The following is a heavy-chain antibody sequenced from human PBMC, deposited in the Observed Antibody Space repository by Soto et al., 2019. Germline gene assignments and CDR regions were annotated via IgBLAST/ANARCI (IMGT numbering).Heavy chain of an antibody. CDR2: IFTRDSET. J-gene: IGHJ5*02. D-gene: IGHD3-10*01. V-gene: IGHV5-51*01. Sequence: GESLKISCKGPGHLFNNHWIGWVRHTPGKGLEWMGLIFTRDSETKTSPSFQGHVSFSVDNSINTVYLQWTSLKTTDTGIYFCARGYFDSGHGYDLWGQRTLVTVSS. CDR1: GHLFNNHW. CDR3: ARGYFDSGHGYDL.